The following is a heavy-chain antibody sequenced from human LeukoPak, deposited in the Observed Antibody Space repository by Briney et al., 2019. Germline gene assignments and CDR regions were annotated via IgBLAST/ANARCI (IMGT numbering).Heavy chain of an antibody. J-gene: IGHJ4*02. CDR1: GGSFSGYY. D-gene: IGHD6-6*01. Sequence: PSETLSLTCAVYGGSFSGYYWSWIRQPPGKGLEWIGEINHSGSTNYNPSLKSRVTISVDTSKNQFSLKLSSVTAADTAVYYCASGSSLGYWGQGTLVTVSS. V-gene: IGHV4-34*01. CDR3: ASGSSLGY. CDR2: INHSGST.